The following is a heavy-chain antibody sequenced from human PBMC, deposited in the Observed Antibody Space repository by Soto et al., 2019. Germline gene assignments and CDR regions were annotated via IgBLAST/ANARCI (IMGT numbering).Heavy chain of an antibody. Sequence: GGSLRLSCAASGFTFSSYGMHWVRQAPGKGLEWVAVIWYDGSNKYYADSVKGRFTISRDNSKNTLYLQMNSLRAEDTAVDYCARVYAKAAAAGKNYMDVWGKGTTVTVSS. J-gene: IGHJ6*03. V-gene: IGHV3-33*01. CDR1: GFTFSSYG. CDR3: ARVYAKAAAAGKNYMDV. CDR2: IWYDGSNK. D-gene: IGHD6-13*01.